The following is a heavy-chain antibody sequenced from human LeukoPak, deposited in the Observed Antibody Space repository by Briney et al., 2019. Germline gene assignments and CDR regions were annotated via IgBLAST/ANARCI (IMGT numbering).Heavy chain of an antibody. CDR1: GYTFTSYG. CDR3: ARDELSGYYTYYFDY. V-gene: IGHV1-69*04. D-gene: IGHD3-22*01. Sequence: ASVKVSCKASGYTFTSYGISWVRQAPGQGLEWMGRIIPILGIANYAQKFQGRVTITADRSTSTAYMELSSLRSEDTAVYYCARDELSGYYTYYFDYWGQGTLVTVSS. J-gene: IGHJ4*02. CDR2: IIPILGIA.